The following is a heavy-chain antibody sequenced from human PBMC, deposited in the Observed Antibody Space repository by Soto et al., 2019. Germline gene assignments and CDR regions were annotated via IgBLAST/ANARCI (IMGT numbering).Heavy chain of an antibody. CDR2: ISDSGDRT. Sequence: PXGSLIPACTSSGFTLSMSAVNWVRQAPGRGLEWVSYISDSGDRTYYADSVKGRFTISRDRSKNTVSLQMDSLRAEDTAVYYCAKDRGIIVKAGDAFDVWGQGTKVTVSS. CDR1: GFTLSMSA. CDR3: AKDRGIIVKAGDAFDV. V-gene: IGHV3-23*01. D-gene: IGHD3-16*02. J-gene: IGHJ3*01.